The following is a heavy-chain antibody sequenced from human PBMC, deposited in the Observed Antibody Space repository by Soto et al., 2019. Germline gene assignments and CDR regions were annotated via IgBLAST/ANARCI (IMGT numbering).Heavy chain of an antibody. Sequence: VASVKVSCKASGYTFTGYYMHWVRQAPGQGLEWMGWINPNSGGTNYAQKFQGRVTMTRDTSISTACMDLSRLRSDDTAVYYCARFLGVTLPCDYWRQGTLVTVSS. V-gene: IGHV1-2*02. D-gene: IGHD3-10*01. CDR3: ARFLGVTLPCDY. J-gene: IGHJ4*02. CDR1: GYTFTGYY. CDR2: INPNSGGT.